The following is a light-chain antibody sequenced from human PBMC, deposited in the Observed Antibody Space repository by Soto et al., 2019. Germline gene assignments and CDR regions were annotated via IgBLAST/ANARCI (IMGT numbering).Light chain of an antibody. V-gene: IGLV4-69*01. J-gene: IGLJ2*01. CDR2: LNSDGSH. CDR3: QTWVTGIVV. CDR1: SGHSNYA. Sequence: QLVLTQSPSASASLGASVKLTCTLSSGHSNYAIAWHQQQPEKGPRYLIKLNSDGSHSKGDGIPDRFSGSSSGAERYLTISSLQSEDEADYYCQTWVTGIVVFGGGTKLTVL.